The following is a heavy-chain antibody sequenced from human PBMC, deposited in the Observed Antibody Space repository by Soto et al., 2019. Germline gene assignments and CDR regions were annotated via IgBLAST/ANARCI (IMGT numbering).Heavy chain of an antibody. J-gene: IGHJ4*02. CDR2: IYYSGST. CDR3: ARHYPNYYGSGTPLYFDY. V-gene: IGHV4-59*08. Sequence: NPSETLSLTCTVSGGSISSYYWSWIRQPPGKGLEWIGYIYYSGSTNYNPSLKSRVTISVDTSKNQFSLKLSSVTAADTAVYYCARHYPNYYGSGTPLYFDYWGQGTLVTVSS. D-gene: IGHD3-10*01. CDR1: GGSISSYY.